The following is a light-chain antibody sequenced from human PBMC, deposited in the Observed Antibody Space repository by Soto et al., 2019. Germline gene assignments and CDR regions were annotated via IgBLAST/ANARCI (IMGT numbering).Light chain of an antibody. V-gene: IGLV2-8*01. CDR3: TSYADNNNLL. Sequence: QSALTQPPSASGSPGQSVTLSCTGSSSDVGYYNYVSWYQHHPGKAPKLLIYEVTKRPSGVPDRFSGSRSGNTASLTVSGLQAEDDADYYCTSYADNNNLLFGGGTKVTVL. J-gene: IGLJ3*02. CDR1: SSDVGYYNY. CDR2: EVT.